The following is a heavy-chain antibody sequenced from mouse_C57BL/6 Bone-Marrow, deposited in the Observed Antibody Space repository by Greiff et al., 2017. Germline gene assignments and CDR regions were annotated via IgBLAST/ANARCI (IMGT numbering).Heavy chain of an antibody. CDR3: VSGVYGPFDY. J-gene: IGHJ2*01. CDR1: GFNIKNTY. D-gene: IGHD1-1*01. CDR2: IDPANGNT. Sequence: VQLQQSVAELVRPGASVKLSCTASGFNIKNTYMPWVKQRPEQGLQWIGRIDPANGNTKYAPKFQGKATITADTSSNTPYLQLSSLTSEDTAIYYCVSGVYGPFDYWGQGTTRTVSS. V-gene: IGHV14-3*01.